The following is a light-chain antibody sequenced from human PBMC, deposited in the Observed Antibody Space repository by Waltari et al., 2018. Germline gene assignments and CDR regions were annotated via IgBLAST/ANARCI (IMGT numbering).Light chain of an antibody. CDR3: QHLKSPWT. CDR2: GAS. Sequence: IQLTQSPSYLSASVGDRVTITCRASQDMSSYLAWYQQKPGKAPKLLIYGASTFQRGVPSRFSGSGPGTEFTLTISSLEPEDFPTYFCQHLKSPWTFGQGTKVEIK. J-gene: IGKJ1*01. V-gene: IGKV1-9*01. CDR1: QDMSSY.